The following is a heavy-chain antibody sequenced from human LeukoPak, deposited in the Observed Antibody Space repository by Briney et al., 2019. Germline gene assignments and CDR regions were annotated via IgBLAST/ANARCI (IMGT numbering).Heavy chain of an antibody. D-gene: IGHD1-26*01. CDR2: ISYDGSNK. CDR3: ARGLVNRGPGTYNSRDY. CDR1: GFTFSSYA. V-gene: IGHV3-30*04. J-gene: IGHJ4*02. Sequence: GRSLRLSCAASGFTFSSYAMHWVRQAPGKGLEWVAVISYDGSNKYYADSVKGRFTISRDNSKNTLYLQMNSLRAEDTAVYYCARGLVNRGPGTYNSRDYWGQGTLIIVSS.